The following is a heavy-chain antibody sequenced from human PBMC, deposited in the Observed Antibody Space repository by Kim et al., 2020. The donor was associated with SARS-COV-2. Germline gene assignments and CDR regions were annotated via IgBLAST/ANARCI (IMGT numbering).Heavy chain of an antibody. CDR1: GGSISSYY. CDR3: ARGGGELELLSPVQDVWGSYLRPFDY. J-gene: IGHJ4*02. D-gene: IGHD3-16*02. Sequence: SETLSLTCTVSGGSISSYYWSWIRQPPGKGLEWIGYIYYSGSTNYNPSLKSRVTISVDTSKNQFSLKLSSVTAADTAVYYCARGGGELELLSPVQDVWGSYLRPFDYWGQGTLVTVSS. V-gene: IGHV4-59*08. CDR2: IYYSGST.